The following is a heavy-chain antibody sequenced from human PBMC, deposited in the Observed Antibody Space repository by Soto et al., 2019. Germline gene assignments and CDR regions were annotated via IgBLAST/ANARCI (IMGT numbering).Heavy chain of an antibody. CDR2: VSASGSNT. CDR3: AKEAGGGTAFITGSFDD. Sequence: EVQLLESGGGLVQPGGSLRLSCAASGITFNNFALSWVRQAPGKGLEWVSGVSASGSNTHYVDSVNGRFAISRDNSKNTLSLLMNGLRVDDTAVYYCAKEAGGGTAFITGSFDDWGEGTLVTVSS. D-gene: IGHD5-18*01. J-gene: IGHJ4*02. CDR1: GITFNNFA. V-gene: IGHV3-23*01.